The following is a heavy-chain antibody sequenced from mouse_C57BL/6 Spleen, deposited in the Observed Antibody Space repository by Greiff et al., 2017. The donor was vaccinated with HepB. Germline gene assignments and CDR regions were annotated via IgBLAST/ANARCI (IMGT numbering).Heavy chain of an antibody. CDR2: ISSGSSTI. V-gene: IGHV5-17*01. J-gene: IGHJ1*03. CDR3: ARNLYFDV. CDR1: GFTFSDYG. Sequence: EVQLQESGGGLVKPGGSLKLSCAASGFTFSDYGMHWVRQAPEKGLEWVAYISSGSSTIYYADTVKGRFTISRDNAKNTLFLQMTSLRSEDTAMYYCARNLYFDVWGTGTTVTVSS.